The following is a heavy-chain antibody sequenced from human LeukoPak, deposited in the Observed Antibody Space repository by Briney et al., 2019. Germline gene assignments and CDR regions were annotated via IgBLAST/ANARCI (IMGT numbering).Heavy chain of an antibody. V-gene: IGHV1-69*13. Sequence: GASVKVSCKASGGTFSSYAISWVRQAPGQGLEWMGGIIPIFGTANYAQKFQGRVTITADESTSTAYMELSSLRSEDTAVYYCARRSVPAAIPGGWFDPWGQGTLVTVSS. D-gene: IGHD2-2*01. CDR1: GGTFSSYA. CDR3: ARRSVPAAIPGGWFDP. J-gene: IGHJ5*02. CDR2: IIPIFGTA.